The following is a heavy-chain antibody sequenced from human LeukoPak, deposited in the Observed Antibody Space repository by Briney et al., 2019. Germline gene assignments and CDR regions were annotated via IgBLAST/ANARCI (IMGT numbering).Heavy chain of an antibody. D-gene: IGHD2-15*01. V-gene: IGHV1-69-2*01. Sequence: GASVKVSCKVSGYTFTDYYIHWVQQAPGKGLEWMGLVDPEDGETIYAEKFQGRVTITADTSTDKAYMEVSRLRCEDTAVYYCATGILGYCSGGSCYCDKNVDYWGQGTLVTVSS. J-gene: IGHJ4*02. CDR2: VDPEDGET. CDR3: ATGILGYCSGGSCYCDKNVDY. CDR1: GYTFTDYY.